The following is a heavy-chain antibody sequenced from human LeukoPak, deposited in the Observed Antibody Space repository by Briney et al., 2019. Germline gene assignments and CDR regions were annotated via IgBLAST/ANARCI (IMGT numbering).Heavy chain of an antibody. CDR3: ARAHDFWSGSAFDY. CDR2: IYYSGST. D-gene: IGHD3-3*01. Sequence: SETLSLTCTVSGGSISSYYWSWIRQPPGKGLEWIGYIYYSGSTNYNPSLKSRVTIPVDTSKNQFSLKLSSVTAADTAVYYCARAHDFWSGSAFDYWGQGALVTVSS. J-gene: IGHJ4*02. CDR1: GGSISSYY. V-gene: IGHV4-59*01.